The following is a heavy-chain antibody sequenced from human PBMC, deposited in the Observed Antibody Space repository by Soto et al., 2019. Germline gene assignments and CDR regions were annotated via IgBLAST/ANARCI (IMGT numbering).Heavy chain of an antibody. J-gene: IGHJ6*02. Sequence: SETLSLTYAVYGGSFSAYYWSGIRQPPGKGLEWIGEINHSGSTNYNPSLKSRVTISVDTSKNQFSLKLSSVTAADTAVYYCARARRYCSGGSCYRELRTPYYYYYYGMDVWGQGTTVT. CDR1: GGSFSAYY. V-gene: IGHV4-34*01. CDR2: INHSGST. D-gene: IGHD2-15*01. CDR3: ARARRYCSGGSCYRELRTPYYYYYYGMDV.